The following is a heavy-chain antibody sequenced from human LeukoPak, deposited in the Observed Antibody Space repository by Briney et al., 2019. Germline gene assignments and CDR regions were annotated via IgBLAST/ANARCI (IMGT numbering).Heavy chain of an antibody. Sequence: ASVKVSCKVSGYTLTELSMHWVRQAPGKGLEWMGGFDPEDGETIYAQKFQGRVTMTEDTSTDTAYMELSSLRSEDTAVYYCATGNTAMVYLNWFDPWGQGTLVTVSS. J-gene: IGHJ5*02. D-gene: IGHD5-18*01. CDR2: FDPEDGET. V-gene: IGHV1-24*01. CDR1: GYTLTELS. CDR3: ATGNTAMVYLNWFDP.